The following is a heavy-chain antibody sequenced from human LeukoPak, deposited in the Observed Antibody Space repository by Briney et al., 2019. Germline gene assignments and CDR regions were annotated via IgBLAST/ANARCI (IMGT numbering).Heavy chain of an antibody. CDR2: IYYSGST. D-gene: IGHD5-12*01. J-gene: IGHJ4*02. CDR1: GGSISSSSYF. Sequence: SETLSLTCTVSGGSISSSSYFWGWIRQPPGKGLEWIGSIYYSGSTYYNPSLKSRVTISVDTSKNQFSLKLSSVTAADTAVYYCARHKTDTVAVEGWGQGTLVTVSS. V-gene: IGHV4-39*01. CDR3: ARHKTDTVAVEG.